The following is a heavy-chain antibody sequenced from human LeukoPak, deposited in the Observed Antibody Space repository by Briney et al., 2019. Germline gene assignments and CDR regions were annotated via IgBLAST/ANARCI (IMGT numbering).Heavy chain of an antibody. Sequence: GGSLRLSCTASGFTFGDYAMSWVRQAPGRELEWVGFVRSKAYGGTTEYAASVKGRLTISRDDSKSIAYLQMNSLKTEDTAVYYCTRDRIFAFDTWGQGTLVTVSS. D-gene: IGHD3-9*01. CDR1: GFTFGDYA. CDR2: VRSKAYGGTT. J-gene: IGHJ4*02. V-gene: IGHV3-49*04. CDR3: TRDRIFAFDT.